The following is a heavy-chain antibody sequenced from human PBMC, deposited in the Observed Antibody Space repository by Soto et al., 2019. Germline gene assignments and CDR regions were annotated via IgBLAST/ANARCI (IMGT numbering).Heavy chain of an antibody. J-gene: IGHJ4*02. D-gene: IGHD2-2*01. CDR3: ARGIGYCSSINCYSSRRLRFDS. CDR1: GGSFSGYY. V-gene: IGHV4-34*01. CDR2: VNHSGTT. Sequence: QVQLQQWGAGLLKPSETLSLTCAVYGGSFSGYYWTWIRQSPEKGLEWIGEVNHSGTTYYNPSLKTQVTITGHTPKNQFSLKMSSVTATDTAVYYCARGIGYCSSINCYSSRRLRFDSWGQGTLVTVSS.